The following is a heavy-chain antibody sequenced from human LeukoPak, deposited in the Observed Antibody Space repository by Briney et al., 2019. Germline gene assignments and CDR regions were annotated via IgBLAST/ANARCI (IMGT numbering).Heavy chain of an antibody. D-gene: IGHD4-17*01. Sequence: PGGSLRLSCAASGFTFSSYSMNWVRQAPGKGLEWVSSISSSSSYIYYADSVKGRFTISRDNAKNSLYLQMNNLRAEDTAVYYCARDDGSTVTTSPDYWGQGTLVTVSS. CDR1: GFTFSSYS. CDR2: ISSSSSYI. J-gene: IGHJ4*02. V-gene: IGHV3-21*01. CDR3: ARDDGSTVTTSPDY.